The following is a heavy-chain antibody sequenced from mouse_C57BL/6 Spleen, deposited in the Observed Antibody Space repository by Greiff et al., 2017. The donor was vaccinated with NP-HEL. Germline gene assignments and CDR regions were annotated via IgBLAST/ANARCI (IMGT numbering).Heavy chain of an antibody. CDR2: IYPNSGST. CDR3: ARKNFFDY. V-gene: IGHV1-64*01. Sequence: VQLQQPGAELVKPGASVKLSCKASGYTFTSYWMHWVKQRPGQGLEWIGMIYPNSGSTNYNEKFKSKATLTVDKSSSTAYMQLSSLTSEGSAVYYCARKNFFDYWGQGTTLTVSS. J-gene: IGHJ2*01. CDR1: GYTFTSYW.